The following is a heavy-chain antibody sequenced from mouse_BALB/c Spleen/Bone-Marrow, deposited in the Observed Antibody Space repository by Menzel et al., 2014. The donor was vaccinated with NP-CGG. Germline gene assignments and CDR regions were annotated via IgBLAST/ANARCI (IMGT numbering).Heavy chain of an antibody. D-gene: IGHD1-1*01. J-gene: IGHJ1*01. V-gene: IGHV1-69*02. CDR3: ARRNYYGSHYWYFDV. CDR1: GYTFTIYW. CDR2: IDPSDSDA. Sequence: QVQLQQPGAELVKPGASMKLSCKASGYTFTIYWMRWVKQRPGQGLEWIGEIDPSDSDANYNQKFKGKATLTVDKSSTTAYMQLSSLTSEDSAVYYCARRNYYGSHYWYFDVWGAGTTVTVSS.